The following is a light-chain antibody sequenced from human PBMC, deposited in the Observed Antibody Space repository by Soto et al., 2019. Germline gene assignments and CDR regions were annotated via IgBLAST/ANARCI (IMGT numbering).Light chain of an antibody. CDR1: QTVNSK. Sequence: ETVMAQSPASLSVSPGERATLSCRASQTVNSKLAWYQQKPGQPPRPLIYDASTRATGIPARFRASGSGTEFTLTISSLQSEDFAIYYCQQYNSWPPSFGQGTKVEI. CDR3: QQYNSWPPS. CDR2: DAS. V-gene: IGKV3-15*01. J-gene: IGKJ1*01.